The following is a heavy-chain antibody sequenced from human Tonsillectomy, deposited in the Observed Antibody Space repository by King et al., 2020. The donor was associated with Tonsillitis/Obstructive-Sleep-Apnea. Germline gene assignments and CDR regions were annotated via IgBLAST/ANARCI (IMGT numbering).Heavy chain of an antibody. CDR2: ISSSSSYI. CDR3: ARDRTSHGDHDAFDI. V-gene: IGHV3-21*01. CDR1: GFTFSSYS. J-gene: IGHJ3*02. D-gene: IGHD4-17*01. Sequence: VQLVESGGGLVKPGGSLRLSCAASGFTFSSYSMNWVRQAPGKGLEWVSSISSSSSYIYYAASVKGRFTISRDNAKNSLYLQMNSLRAEDTAVYYCARDRTSHGDHDAFDIWGQGTMVTVSS.